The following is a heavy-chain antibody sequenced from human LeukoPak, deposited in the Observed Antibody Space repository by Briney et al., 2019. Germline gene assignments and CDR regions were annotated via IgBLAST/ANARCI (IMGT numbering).Heavy chain of an antibody. Sequence: SETLSLTCAVSGYSISSGYYWGWIRQPPGKGLEWIATMYYRGSVYYNPSLKSRVTISVGTSKNQLSLKLSSVTAADTAVYFCARGISALDYWGQGTLVTVSS. J-gene: IGHJ4*02. D-gene: IGHD1-20*01. V-gene: IGHV4-38-2*01. CDR3: ARGISALDY. CDR2: MYYRGSV. CDR1: GYSISSGYY.